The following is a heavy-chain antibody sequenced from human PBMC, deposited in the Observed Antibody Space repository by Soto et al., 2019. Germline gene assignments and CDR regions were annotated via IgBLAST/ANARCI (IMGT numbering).Heavy chain of an antibody. Sequence: PGESLKISCQGSGYRFTSYWIGWVRQMPGKGLEWMGIIYPDDSDTRYSPSFQGQVTTSADKSISTAYLQWSSLKASDTAMYYCATVRDGYNFDYWGQGTLVTVSS. J-gene: IGHJ4*02. CDR1: GYRFTSYW. V-gene: IGHV5-51*01. CDR3: ATVRDGYNFDY. CDR2: IYPDDSDT. D-gene: IGHD5-12*01.